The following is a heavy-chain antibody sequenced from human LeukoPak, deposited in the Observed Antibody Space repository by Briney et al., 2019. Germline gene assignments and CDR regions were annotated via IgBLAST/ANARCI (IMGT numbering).Heavy chain of an antibody. CDR3: ARADWGSSYGMDV. CDR2: ISSSSSYI. CDR1: GFTFSSYS. D-gene: IGHD7-27*01. V-gene: IGHV3-21*01. J-gene: IGHJ6*02. Sequence: PGGSLRLSCAASGFTFSSYSMNWVRQAPGKGLEWDSSISSSSSYIYYADSVKGRFTISRDNAKNSLYLQMNSLRAEDTAVYYCARADWGSSYGMDVWGQGTTVTVSS.